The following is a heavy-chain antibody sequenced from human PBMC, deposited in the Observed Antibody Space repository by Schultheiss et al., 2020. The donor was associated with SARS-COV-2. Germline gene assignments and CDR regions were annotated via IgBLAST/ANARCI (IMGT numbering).Heavy chain of an antibody. Sequence: GGSLRLSCAASGFTFSDYYMSWIRQAPGKGLEWVSYISSSGSTIYYADSVKGRFTISRDNAQNSLYLQMNSLRAEDTAVYYCARDMVVAALGLYGMDVWGQGSTVTGSS. V-gene: IGHV3-11*04. CDR1: GFTFSDYY. CDR3: ARDMVVAALGLYGMDV. CDR2: ISSSGSTI. J-gene: IGHJ6*02. D-gene: IGHD2-15*01.